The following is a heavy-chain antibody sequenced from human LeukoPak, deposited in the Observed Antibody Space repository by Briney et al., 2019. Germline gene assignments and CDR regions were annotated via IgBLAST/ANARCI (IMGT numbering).Heavy chain of an antibody. D-gene: IGHD6-13*01. CDR2: IYYSGST. Sequence: SETLSLTCTVSGGSISSGGYYWSWIRQHPGKGLEWIGYIYYSGSTYYKPSLKSRVTISVDRSKNQFSLELSSVTAADTAVYYCARYSNTWPYWYFDLWGQGTTVTVSS. J-gene: IGHJ2*01. CDR1: GGSISSGGYY. CDR3: ARYSNTWPYWYFDL. V-gene: IGHV4-31*09.